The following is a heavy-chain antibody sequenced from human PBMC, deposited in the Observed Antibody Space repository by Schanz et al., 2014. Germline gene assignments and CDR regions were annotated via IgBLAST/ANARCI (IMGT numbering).Heavy chain of an antibody. D-gene: IGHD3-10*01. V-gene: IGHV1-46*03. Sequence: QVHLVQSGAEVHKPGASLKISCKASGYTFTNFFLHWVRQAPGQGLEWMGIVNPSVRGTHFAREFQGRLTMTRDTSTSTVYMELSSLRSEDTAVYYCARDGGEVVRGVIEGVNHYYYGMDVWGQGTTVTVSS. CDR2: VNPSVRGT. J-gene: IGHJ6*02. CDR1: GYTFTNFF. CDR3: ARDGGEVVRGVIEGVNHYYYGMDV.